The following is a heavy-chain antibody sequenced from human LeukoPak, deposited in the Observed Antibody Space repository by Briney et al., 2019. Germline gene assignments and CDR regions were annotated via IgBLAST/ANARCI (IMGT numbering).Heavy chain of an antibody. D-gene: IGHD6-13*01. CDR3: ARFEGIRMYNWFDP. V-gene: IGHV4-61*01. CDR1: GGSVSSGSYY. J-gene: IGHJ5*02. Sequence: PSETLSLTCTVPGGSVSSGSYYWSWIRQPPRKGLEWIGYIYYSGSTNYKPSLKSRVTISVDTSKNQFSLKLSSVPAADTAVYYCARFEGIRMYNWFDPWGQGTLVTVSS. CDR2: IYYSGST.